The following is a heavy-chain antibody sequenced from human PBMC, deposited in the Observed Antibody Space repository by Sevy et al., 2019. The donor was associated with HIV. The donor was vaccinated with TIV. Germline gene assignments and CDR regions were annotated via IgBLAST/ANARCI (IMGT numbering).Heavy chain of an antibody. V-gene: IGHV3-48*03. D-gene: IGHD4-17*01. J-gene: IGHJ4*02. CDR2: ISSSGSNI. Sequence: GSLRLSCVASGFPFSSYEMNWVRQAPGKGLEWISYISSSGSNIYYSDSVKGRFTISRDNAKNSLYLQMNSLRAEDTALYYCARDLPPSATTVAHFDYWGQGTLVTVSS. CDR3: ARDLPPSATTVAHFDY. CDR1: GFPFSSYE.